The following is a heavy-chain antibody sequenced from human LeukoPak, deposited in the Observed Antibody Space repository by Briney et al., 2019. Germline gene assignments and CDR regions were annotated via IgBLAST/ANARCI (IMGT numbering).Heavy chain of an antibody. V-gene: IGHV4-34*01. J-gene: IGHJ3*02. CDR1: GGSFSGYY. D-gene: IGHD3-10*01. Sequence: SETLSLTCAVYGGSFSGYYWSWIRQPPGKGLEWIGEINHSGSTNYNPSLKSRVTISVDTSKNQFSLKLSSVTAADTAVYYCARGNYGSGHDAFDIWGQGTMVTVSS. CDR3: ARGNYGSGHDAFDI. CDR2: INHSGST.